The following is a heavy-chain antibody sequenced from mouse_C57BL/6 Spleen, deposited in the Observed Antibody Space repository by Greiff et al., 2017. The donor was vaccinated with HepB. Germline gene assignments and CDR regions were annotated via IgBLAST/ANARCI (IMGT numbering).Heavy chain of an antibody. V-gene: IGHV1-55*01. D-gene: IGHD1-1*01. J-gene: IGHJ4*01. CDR2: IYPGSGST. CDR3: ARWKTVVDAMDY. CDR1: GYTFTSYW. Sequence: QVQLQQPGAELVKPGASVKMSCKASGYTFTSYWITWVKQRPGQGLEWIGDIYPGSGSTNYNEKFKSKATLTVDTSSSTAYMQLSSLTSEDSAVYYCARWKTVVDAMDYWGQGTSVTVSS.